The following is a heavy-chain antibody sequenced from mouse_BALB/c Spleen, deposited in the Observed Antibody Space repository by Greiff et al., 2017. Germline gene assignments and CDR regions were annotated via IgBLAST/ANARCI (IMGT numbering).Heavy chain of an antibody. D-gene: IGHD2-1*01. J-gene: IGHJ4*01. CDR2: IWSGGST. V-gene: IGHV2-2*02. CDR1: GFSLTSYG. Sequence: VKLVESGPGLVQPSQSLSITCTVSGFSLTSYGVHWVRQSPGKGLEWLGVIWSGGSTDYNADFISRLSISKDNSKSQVFFKMNSLQANDTAIYYCASYGNRDYYAMDYWGQGTSVTVSS. CDR3: ASYGNRDYYAMDY.